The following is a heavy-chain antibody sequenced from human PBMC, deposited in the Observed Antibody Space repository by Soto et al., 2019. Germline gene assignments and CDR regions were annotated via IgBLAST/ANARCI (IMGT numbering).Heavy chain of an antibody. J-gene: IGHJ4*02. CDR1: GFTFSSYA. CDR2: ISYDGSNK. CDR3: ARAVYDSSGYFAY. D-gene: IGHD3-22*01. V-gene: IGHV3-30-3*01. Sequence: GGSLRLSCAASGFTFSSYAMHWVRQAPGKGLEWVAVISYDGSNKYYADSVKGRFTISRDNSKNTLYLQMNSLRAEDTAVYYCARAVYDSSGYFAYWGQGTLVTVSS.